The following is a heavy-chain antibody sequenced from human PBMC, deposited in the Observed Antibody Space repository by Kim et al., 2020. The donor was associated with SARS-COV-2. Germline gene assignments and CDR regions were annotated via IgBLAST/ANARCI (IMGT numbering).Heavy chain of an antibody. J-gene: IGHJ4*02. D-gene: IGHD3-22*01. CDR3: ARNMYYYDSSGYPSLDFDY. Sequence: KGRFTISRDNAKNSLHLQMNSLRAEDTAVYYCARNMYYYDSSGYPSLDFDYWGQGTLVTVSS. V-gene: IGHV3-48*03.